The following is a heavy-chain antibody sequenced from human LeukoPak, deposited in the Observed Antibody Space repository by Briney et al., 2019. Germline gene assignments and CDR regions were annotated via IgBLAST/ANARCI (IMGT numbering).Heavy chain of an antibody. CDR2: IKEDGSEQ. Sequence: GGSLRLSCAASGFTFSDYWMSWVRQAPGKGLEWVANIKEDGSEQYYVDAVKGRFTVSRDNARKSVYLQMNSLRADDTAVYYCTKRWSVSWFDPWGQGTLVTVSS. J-gene: IGHJ5*02. CDR3: TKRWSVSWFDP. CDR1: GFTFSDYW. D-gene: IGHD3-3*01. V-gene: IGHV3-7*01.